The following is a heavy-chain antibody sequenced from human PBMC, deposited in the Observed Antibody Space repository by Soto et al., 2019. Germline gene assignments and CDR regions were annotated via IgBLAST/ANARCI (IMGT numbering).Heavy chain of an antibody. CDR2: MNPNSGNT. CDR3: ARGSRTYCGGDCADAFDI. J-gene: IGHJ3*02. Sequence: ASVKVSCKASGYTFTSYDINWVRQATGQGLEWMGWMNPNSGNTGYAQKFQGRVTMTRNTSISTAYMEVSSLRSEDTAVYYCARGSRTYCGGDCADAFDIWGQGTMVNVSS. V-gene: IGHV1-8*01. D-gene: IGHD2-21*01. CDR1: GYTFTSYD.